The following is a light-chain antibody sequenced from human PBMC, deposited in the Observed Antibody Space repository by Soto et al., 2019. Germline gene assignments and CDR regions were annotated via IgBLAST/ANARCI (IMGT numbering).Light chain of an antibody. CDR2: EGS. CDR1: SSDVGSYNL. J-gene: IGLJ2*01. CDR3: CSYAGSSTLGV. V-gene: IGLV2-23*01. Sequence: QSGLTQPASVSGSPGQSITISCTGTSSDVGSYNLVSWYQQHPGKAPKLMIYEGSKRPSGVSNRFSGSKSGNTASLTISGLQAEDEADYYCCSYAGSSTLGVFGGGTKLTVL.